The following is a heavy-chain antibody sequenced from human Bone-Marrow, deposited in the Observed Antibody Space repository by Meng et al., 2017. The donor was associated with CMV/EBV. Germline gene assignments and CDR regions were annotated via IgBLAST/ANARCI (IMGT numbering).Heavy chain of an antibody. CDR3: AREHSGSYSFDY. V-gene: IGHV3-23*01. Sequence: GESLKISCAASGYTFSSYAMSWVRQAPGKGLEWVSTLGDNGDKTYDADSVKGRFTISRDSSKNTLYLQMNSLRADDTAVYYCAREHSGSYSFDYWGQGTLVTVSS. D-gene: IGHD1-26*01. CDR2: LGDNGDKT. CDR1: GYTFSSYA. J-gene: IGHJ4*02.